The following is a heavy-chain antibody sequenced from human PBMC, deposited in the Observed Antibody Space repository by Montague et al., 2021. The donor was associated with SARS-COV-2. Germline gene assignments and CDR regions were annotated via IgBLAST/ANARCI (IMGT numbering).Heavy chain of an antibody. CDR2: IYWNGDK. D-gene: IGHD3/OR15-3a*01. V-gene: IGHV2-5*01. Sequence: PALVKPTQTLTLTCTFSGFSLRTDDEGVDWIRQPPGQALEWLAVIYWNGDKRYSPSLQSRLTITKDTSENQVVLTMTNMDPVDTATYYCAHRGMIWVLIFDYWGQGTLVTVSS. CDR3: AHRGMIWVLIFDY. J-gene: IGHJ4*02. CDR1: GFSLRTDDEG.